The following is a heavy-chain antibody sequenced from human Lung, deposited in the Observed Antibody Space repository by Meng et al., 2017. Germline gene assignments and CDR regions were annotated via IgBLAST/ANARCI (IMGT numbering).Heavy chain of an antibody. V-gene: IGHV4-4*02. CDR3: VRGGQDQAYYDFWSGPFDP. CDR2: IYHSGRT. D-gene: IGHD3-3*01. J-gene: IGHJ5*02. Sequence: QVPLQEAAPGLVTPSGPLYLTCAVLGGSIGSRNWWSWVRQSPGKGLEWIGEIYHSGRTNYNPSLESRVTISLDKSQNHFSLKVKSVTAADTAVYYCVRGGQDQAYYDFWSGPFDPWGQGTLVTVSS. CDR1: GGSIGSRNW.